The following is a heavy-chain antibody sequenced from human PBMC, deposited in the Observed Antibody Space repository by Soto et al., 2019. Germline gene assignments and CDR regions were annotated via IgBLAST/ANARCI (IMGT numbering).Heavy chain of an antibody. CDR2: VNPSGGHT. V-gene: IGHV1-46*01. D-gene: IGHD2-21*02. CDR1: GDTFTDYY. CDR3: ARGGHVVVVTAALDY. Sequence: QVQLVQSGAEVKKPGASVKVSCKASGDTFTDYYIHWVRQAPGQGLEWMGTVNPSGGHTTYAQHFLGRMTMTRDTSTTTLYMELTSLTSEDTAVYYCARGGHVVVVTAALDYWGQGTLVTVSS. J-gene: IGHJ4*02.